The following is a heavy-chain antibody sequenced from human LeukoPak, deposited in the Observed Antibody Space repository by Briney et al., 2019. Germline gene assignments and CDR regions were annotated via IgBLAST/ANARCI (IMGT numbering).Heavy chain of an antibody. CDR2: IYPGDSDT. V-gene: IGHV5-51*01. Sequence: GESLKISCKGSGYSFTSYWIGWVRQMPGKGLEWMGIIYPGDSDTRYSPSFQGQVTISADKSISTAYLQWSSLRSEDTAMYYCAINQAGYCGGGSCYRHEFYYMDVWGKGTSVIVSS. CDR1: GYSFTSYW. CDR3: AINQAGYCGGGSCYRHEFYYMDV. D-gene: IGHD2-15*01. J-gene: IGHJ6*03.